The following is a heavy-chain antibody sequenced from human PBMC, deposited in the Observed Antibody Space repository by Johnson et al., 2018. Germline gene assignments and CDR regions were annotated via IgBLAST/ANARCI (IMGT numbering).Heavy chain of an antibody. Sequence: VQLVESGGGLVKPGGSLRLSCAASGFSFSDHYMDWVRQAPGKGLEWVGRTRNKANSYTTQYAASVKGRFTISRDDSKSIAYLQMNSLKTEDTAVYYCTRDTYSGSYLYYYYYMDVWGKGTTVTVSS. CDR2: TRNKANSYTT. CDR3: TRDTYSGSYLYYYYYMDV. V-gene: IGHV3-72*01. CDR1: GFSFSDHY. D-gene: IGHD1-26*01. J-gene: IGHJ6*03.